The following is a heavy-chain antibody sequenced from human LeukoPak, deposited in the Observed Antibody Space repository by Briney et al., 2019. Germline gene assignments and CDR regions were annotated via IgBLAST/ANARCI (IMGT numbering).Heavy chain of an antibody. D-gene: IGHD3-10*01. CDR2: IYYSGDI. V-gene: IGHV4-59*01. CDR3: AKEGYGSGSYGWLDP. J-gene: IGHJ5*02. CDR1: GGSISSYY. Sequence: NSSETLSLTCTVSGGSISSYYWTWVRQPPGQGLEWIGHIYYSGDINYNPSLKSRVTISLDTSQSQFTLKLTSLTAADTAVYYCAKEGYGSGSYGWLDPWGQGTLVTVSS.